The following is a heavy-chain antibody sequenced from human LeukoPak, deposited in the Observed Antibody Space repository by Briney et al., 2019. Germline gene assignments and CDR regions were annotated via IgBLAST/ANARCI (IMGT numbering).Heavy chain of an antibody. CDR2: IYTSGST. Sequence: SETLSLTCTISGGSISSYYWSWIRQPAGKGLEWIGRIYTSGSTNYNPSLKSRVTMSVDTSKNQFSLKLSSVTAADTAVYYCAREAPYCSSTSCYVAYYYYGMDVWGQGTTVTVSS. D-gene: IGHD2-2*01. CDR1: GGSISSYY. V-gene: IGHV4-4*07. CDR3: AREAPYCSSTSCYVAYYYYGMDV. J-gene: IGHJ6*02.